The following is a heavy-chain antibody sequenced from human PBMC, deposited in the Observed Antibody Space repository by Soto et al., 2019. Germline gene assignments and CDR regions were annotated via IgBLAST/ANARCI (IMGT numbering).Heavy chain of an antibody. CDR2: ISYSGTT. CDR1: GGSISSPHYY. D-gene: IGHD3-22*01. Sequence: SETLSLTCTVSGGSISSPHYYWSWIHQSPGKGLEWIGYISYSGTTYYKTSLKSRTTISKDTSKNQFSLKLSSVTAADTAVYFCVRKYYYDTSGYYYAWYFDLWGRGTLVTVSS. V-gene: IGHV4-30-4*01. J-gene: IGHJ2*01. CDR3: VRKYYYDTSGYYYAWYFDL.